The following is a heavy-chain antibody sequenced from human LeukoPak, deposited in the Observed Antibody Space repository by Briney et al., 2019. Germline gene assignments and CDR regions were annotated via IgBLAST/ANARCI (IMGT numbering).Heavy chain of an antibody. CDR2: IKEDGSET. CDR1: GFTFSRYW. D-gene: IGHD3-10*02. J-gene: IGHJ4*02. Sequence: GGSLRLSCVGSGFTFSRYWLNWVRQAPGKGPEWMGNIKEDGSETYYVDSVKGRFTISRDNAQNSLYLHMHSLRVEDTAVYYCARDPYVSNFDYWGQGTLVTVSS. V-gene: IGHV3-7*03. CDR3: ARDPYVSNFDY.